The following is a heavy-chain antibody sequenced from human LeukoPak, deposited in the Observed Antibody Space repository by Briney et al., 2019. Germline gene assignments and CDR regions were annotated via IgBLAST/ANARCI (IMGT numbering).Heavy chain of an antibody. CDR1: GFTFSSYV. J-gene: IGHJ5*02. D-gene: IGHD2-2*01. CDR2: ISGGGGST. Sequence: GGSLRLSCAASGFTFSSYVMNWVRQAPGKGLEWVSVISGGGGSTYYADSVKGRFTISRDNSKNTLYLQMNSLRAEDTAVYYCAKGGYCSTTSCYAGWFDPWGQGTLVTVSS. CDR3: AKGGYCSTTSCYAGWFDP. V-gene: IGHV3-23*01.